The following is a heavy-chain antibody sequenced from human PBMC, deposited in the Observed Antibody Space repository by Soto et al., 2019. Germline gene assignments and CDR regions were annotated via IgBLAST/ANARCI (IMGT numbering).Heavy chain of an antibody. V-gene: IGHV3-9*01. CDR2: IDWNSGNI. D-gene: IGHD4-17*01. Sequence: GGSLRLSCVDSGFSFDDYAMHWVRQPPGKGLEWVSGIDWNSGNIGYADSVKGRFTISRDNGKNSLYLQMNSLRAEDTALYYCAKDIKGRESGDYGFDNWGQGTLVTVSS. J-gene: IGHJ4*02. CDR1: GFSFDDYA. CDR3: AKDIKGRESGDYGFDN.